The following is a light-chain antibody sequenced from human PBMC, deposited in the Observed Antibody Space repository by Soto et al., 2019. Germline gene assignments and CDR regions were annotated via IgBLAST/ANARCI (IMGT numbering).Light chain of an antibody. J-gene: IGLJ3*02. Sequence: QLVLTQPPSVSGAPGQRVTISCTGSSSNIGAGYDVHWYQHLPGTAPKLLIYGNDNRPSGVPDRFSGSKFGTSAYLAITGLQAEDEADYYCQSYDSSLSGSRVFGGGTKVTVL. CDR3: QSYDSSLSGSRV. CDR1: SSNIGAGYD. V-gene: IGLV1-40*01. CDR2: GND.